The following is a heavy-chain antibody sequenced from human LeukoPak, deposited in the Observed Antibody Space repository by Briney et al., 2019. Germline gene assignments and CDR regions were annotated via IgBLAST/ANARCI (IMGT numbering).Heavy chain of an antibody. J-gene: IGHJ4*02. V-gene: IGHV1-69*13. CDR3: ASHTAGTDY. CDR1: GGTLSSYA. CDR2: IIPIFGTA. D-gene: IGHD5-18*01. Sequence: SVKVSCKASGGTLSSYAISWVRQAPGQGLEWMGGIIPIFGTANYAQKFQGRVTITADESTSTAYMELRSLRSDDTAVYYCASHTAGTDYWGQGTLVTVSS.